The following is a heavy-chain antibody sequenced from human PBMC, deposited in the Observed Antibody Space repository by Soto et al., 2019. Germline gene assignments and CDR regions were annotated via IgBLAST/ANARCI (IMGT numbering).Heavy chain of an antibody. Sequence: GASVKVSCKASGYTFTSWYIHWVRQAPGQGLEWMGIINPSGGGTIYAQKFQGRITMTRDTSTSTVYMELSSLRSDDTAVYYCAKDYRAGARNCGVDICYPGVYWGQGTLVTVSS. CDR1: GYTFTSWY. CDR3: AKDYRAGARNCGVDICYPGVY. CDR2: INPSGGGT. D-gene: IGHD2-15*01. J-gene: IGHJ4*02. V-gene: IGHV1-46*01.